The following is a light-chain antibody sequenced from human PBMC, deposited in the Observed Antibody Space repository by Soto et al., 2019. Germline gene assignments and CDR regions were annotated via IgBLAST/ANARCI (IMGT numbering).Light chain of an antibody. CDR1: QSVSDTH. CDR3: HQYGRSPQT. J-gene: IGKJ1*01. Sequence: IVSPLFSGAMSLSPGQSATLCCRASQSVSDTHVAWYQQRPGQAPRLLIYDASRRDIGVPDRFSGSGSGTDFTLTISGLEPEDFAVYFCHQYGRSPQTFGQGTKVDIK. V-gene: IGKV3-20*01. CDR2: DAS.